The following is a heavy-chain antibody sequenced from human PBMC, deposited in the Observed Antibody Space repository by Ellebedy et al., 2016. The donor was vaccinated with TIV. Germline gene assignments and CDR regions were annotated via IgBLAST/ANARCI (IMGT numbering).Heavy chain of an antibody. CDR3: AADYGDYIIED. CDR2: INPILGTA. Sequence: AASVKVSCKAYGGTLRSYGISWVRQAPGQGLEWMGRINPILGTANYAQKFQGRVTMTADKSTSTDYMELTSLRSEDTAVYYCAADYGDYIIEDWGQGTLITVSS. D-gene: IGHD4-17*01. V-gene: IGHV1-69*04. J-gene: IGHJ4*02. CDR1: GGTLRSYG.